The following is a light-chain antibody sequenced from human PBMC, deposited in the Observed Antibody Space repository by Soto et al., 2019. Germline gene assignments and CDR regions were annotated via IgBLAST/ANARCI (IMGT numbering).Light chain of an antibody. J-gene: IGKJ5*01. Sequence: DIQMTQSPPSLSASVGDRVTITCRASQSISRYLNWYQQKPGKVPKLLIYGASSLQSGVPSRFSGSGSGTDFTLTINSLQPEDFATYYCQQRYSSPPSFGQGTRLEIK. CDR1: QSISRY. V-gene: IGKV1-39*01. CDR3: QQRYSSPPS. CDR2: GAS.